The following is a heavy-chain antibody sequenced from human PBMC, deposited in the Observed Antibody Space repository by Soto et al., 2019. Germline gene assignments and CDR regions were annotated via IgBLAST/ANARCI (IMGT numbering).Heavy chain of an antibody. J-gene: IGHJ5*02. CDR1: GFSISGYG. CDR3: TRNGRVLLTFGGITSTGCWFGP. Sequence: GGSLRLSCAASGFSISGYGMHWVRQAPGKGLEWVAVISHDGSNKYYVDSVQGRFTISRDNSKNTLYLQMNSLRAEDTAVYYCTRNGRVLLTFGGITSTGCWFGPWGQGNLVTVSS. CDR2: ISHDGSNK. V-gene: IGHV3-30*03. D-gene: IGHD3-16*01.